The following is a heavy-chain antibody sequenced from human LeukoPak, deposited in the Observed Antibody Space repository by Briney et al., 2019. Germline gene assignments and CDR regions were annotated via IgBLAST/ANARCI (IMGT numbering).Heavy chain of an antibody. CDR3: AKSWRPRRWPDSFDP. V-gene: IGHV4-59*01. CDR2: IYNSGST. Sequence: PGGSLRLSCAASGFTFSSYWMSWIRQPPGKGLEWIGYIYNSGSTNHNPSLRSRVTISVDTSKNQFSLKLSSVTAADTAVYYCAKSWRPRRWPDSFDPWGQGTLVTVSS. CDR1: GFTFSSYW. D-gene: IGHD5-24*01. J-gene: IGHJ5*02.